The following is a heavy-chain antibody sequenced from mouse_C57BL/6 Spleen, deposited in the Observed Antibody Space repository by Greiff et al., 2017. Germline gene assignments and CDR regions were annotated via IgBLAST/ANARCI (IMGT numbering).Heavy chain of an antibody. CDR3: ARSCYGYGGFAY. Sequence: QVQLKEPGAELVKPGASVKLSCKASGYTFTSYWMHWVKQRPGQGLEWIGMIHPNSGSTNYNEKFKSKATLTVDKTSSTAYMQLSSLTSEDSAVYYCARSCYGYGGFAYWGQGTLVTVSA. CDR1: GYTFTSYW. V-gene: IGHV1-64*01. J-gene: IGHJ3*01. CDR2: IHPNSGST. D-gene: IGHD2-2*01.